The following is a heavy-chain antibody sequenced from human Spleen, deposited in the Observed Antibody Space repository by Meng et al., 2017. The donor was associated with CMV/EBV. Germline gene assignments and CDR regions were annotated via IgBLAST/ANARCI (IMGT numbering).Heavy chain of an antibody. Sequence: QVQLQQWGAGLLKPLETLSLTCAVYGGSFSGYYWSWIRQPPGKGLEWIGEINHSGSTNYNPSLKSRVTISVDTSKNQFSLKLSSVTAADTAVYYCARGLQHDYWGQGTLVTGYS. D-gene: IGHD5-24*01. CDR2: INHSGST. CDR3: ARGLQHDY. V-gene: IGHV4-34*01. CDR1: GGSFSGYY. J-gene: IGHJ4*02.